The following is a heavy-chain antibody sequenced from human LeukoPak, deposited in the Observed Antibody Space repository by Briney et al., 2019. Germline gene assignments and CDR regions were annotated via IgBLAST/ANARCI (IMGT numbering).Heavy chain of an antibody. Sequence: GGSLRLSCAASGFTFNNYAIHWVRQAPGKGLEWVAVMSYDGSNKYYADSVKGRFTISRDNSKNTLYLQMNSLRGEDTAVYYCARGWRTIFGVVITGDDFDYWGQGTLVTVSS. V-gene: IGHV3-30*04. D-gene: IGHD3-3*01. CDR1: GFTFNNYA. CDR2: MSYDGSNK. CDR3: ARGWRTIFGVVITGDDFDY. J-gene: IGHJ4*02.